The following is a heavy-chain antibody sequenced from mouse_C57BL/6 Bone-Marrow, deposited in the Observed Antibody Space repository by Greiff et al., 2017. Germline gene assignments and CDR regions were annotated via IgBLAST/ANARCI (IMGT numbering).Heavy chain of an antibody. CDR1: GYTFTSYW. CDR2: IYPGCGST. CDR3: ARNPSFTTVVYYYAMDY. D-gene: IGHD1-1*01. J-gene: IGHJ4*01. V-gene: IGHV1-55*01. Sequence: QVQLQQPGAELVKPGASVKMSCKASGYTFTSYWITWVKQRPGQGLAWIGDIYPGCGSTNYNEKFKSKATLTVDTSSSTAYMQLSSLASEDSADYYCARNPSFTTVVYYYAMDYWGQGTSVTVSS.